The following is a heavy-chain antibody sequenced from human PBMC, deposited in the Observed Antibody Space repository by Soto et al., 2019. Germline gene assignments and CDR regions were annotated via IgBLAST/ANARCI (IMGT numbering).Heavy chain of an antibody. CDR1: GSIFGGDG. Sequence: GGSLSFSCSASGSIFGGDGMHWVRQAPEKGLEGVAGIRFDGSNKYSAASVKGRFTISKDNSKNTLYLQMNSLRAEDTAVYYCARRDYCDSSGYYFAPSDAFDIWGQGTMVTVSS. J-gene: IGHJ3*02. V-gene: IGHV3-33*01. CDR3: ARRDYCDSSGYYFAPSDAFDI. CDR2: IRFDGSNK. D-gene: IGHD3-22*01.